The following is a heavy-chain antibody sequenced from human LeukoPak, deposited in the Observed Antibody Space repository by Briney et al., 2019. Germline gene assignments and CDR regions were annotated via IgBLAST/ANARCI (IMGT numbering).Heavy chain of an antibody. CDR2: INSDGSST. D-gene: IGHD4-17*01. J-gene: IGHJ3*02. CDR3: ARVDYGDYVAAVDI. Sequence: GGSLRLSCAASGFTFSSYWMHWVRQAPGKGLVWVSRINSDGSSTSYADSVKGRFTISRDNAKNTLYLQMNSLSAEDTAVYHCARVDYGDYVAAVDIWGQGTMVTVFS. V-gene: IGHV3-74*01. CDR1: GFTFSSYW.